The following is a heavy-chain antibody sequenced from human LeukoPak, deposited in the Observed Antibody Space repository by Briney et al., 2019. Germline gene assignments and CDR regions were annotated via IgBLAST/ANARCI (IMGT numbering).Heavy chain of an antibody. CDR1: GFTLSSYG. J-gene: IGHJ4*02. CDR3: AKDQENWNPSYYDFWSGYLDY. V-gene: IGHV3-30*02. D-gene: IGHD3-3*01. CDR2: IRYDGSNK. Sequence: PGGSLRLSCAASGFTLSSYGMHWVRQAPGKGLEWVAFIRYDGSNKYYADSVKGRFTISRDNSKNTRYLQMNSLRAEDTAVYYCAKDQENWNPSYYDFWSGYLDYWGQGTLVTVSS.